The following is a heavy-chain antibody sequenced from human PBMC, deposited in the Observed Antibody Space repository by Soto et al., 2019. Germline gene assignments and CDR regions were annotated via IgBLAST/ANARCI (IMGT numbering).Heavy chain of an antibody. CDR1: GDSISSGGLS. Sequence: QLQLQASGSGLLKPSQTLSLNCSVSGDSISSGGLSWNWLRQSPGRGLEWIGYIFYPGLTYYNPSLKSRFSMSLYTSENQVSLSLSSVTAADSAVYYCARGKRSKTATAGTGWFDPWGPGTLVTVSS. J-gene: IGHJ5*02. CDR2: IFYPGLT. CDR3: ARGKRSKTATAGTGWFDP. D-gene: IGHD6-13*01. V-gene: IGHV4-30-2*06.